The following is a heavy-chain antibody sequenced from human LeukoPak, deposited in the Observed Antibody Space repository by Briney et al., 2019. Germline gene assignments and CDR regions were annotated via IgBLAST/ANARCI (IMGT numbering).Heavy chain of an antibody. CDR3: ARDSPDSSGWYYYFDY. Sequence: PGGSLRLSCAASGFTFSSYAMHWVRQAPGKGLEWVAVISYDGSNKYYADSVKGRFTISRDNSKNTLYLQMNSLRAEDTAVYYCARDSPDSSGWYYYFDYWGQGTLVTVSS. V-gene: IGHV3-30-3*01. D-gene: IGHD6-19*01. CDR2: ISYDGSNK. J-gene: IGHJ4*02. CDR1: GFTFSSYA.